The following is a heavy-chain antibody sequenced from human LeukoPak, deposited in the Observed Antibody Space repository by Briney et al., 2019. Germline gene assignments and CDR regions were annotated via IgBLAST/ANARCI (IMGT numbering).Heavy chain of an antibody. CDR2: IGAAGAHT. Sequence: GGSLRLSCAASGFRFSYHDMHWVRQAPGKGLEFVSSIGAAGAHTFYADSVKGRFTISRDNFQSTMYLQMDGLRPEDSAVYYCARELGGTKMGGFDIWGQGTVVTVSS. D-gene: IGHD1-14*01. J-gene: IGHJ3*02. V-gene: IGHV3-64*02. CDR1: GFRFSYHD. CDR3: ARELGGTKMGGFDI.